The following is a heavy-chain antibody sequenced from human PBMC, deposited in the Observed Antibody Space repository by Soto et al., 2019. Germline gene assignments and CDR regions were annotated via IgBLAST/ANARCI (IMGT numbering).Heavy chain of an antibody. D-gene: IGHD3-3*01. Sequence: GGSLRRSCTASGFTFGDYARSWVRQAPGKGLEWVGFIRSKAYGGTTEYAASVKGRFTISRDDSKSIAYLQMNSLKTEDTAVYYCTSNDFSYYYYGMDVWGEGATVGVSS. V-gene: IGHV3-49*04. CDR2: IRSKAYGGTT. CDR1: GFTFGDYA. CDR3: TSNDFSYYYYGMDV. J-gene: IGHJ6*04.